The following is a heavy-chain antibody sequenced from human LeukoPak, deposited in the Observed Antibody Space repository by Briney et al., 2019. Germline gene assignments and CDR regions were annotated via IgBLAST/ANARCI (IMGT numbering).Heavy chain of an antibody. Sequence: ASVKVSCKASGYTFTSYGISWVRQAPGQGLEWMGWISAYNGNTNYAQKLQGRVTMTTDTSTSTAYMELRSLRSDDTAVYYCARDNPYLYGDYKYNWFDPWGQGTLVTVPS. D-gene: IGHD4-17*01. J-gene: IGHJ5*02. CDR3: ARDNPYLYGDYKYNWFDP. CDR1: GYTFTSYG. V-gene: IGHV1-18*01. CDR2: ISAYNGNT.